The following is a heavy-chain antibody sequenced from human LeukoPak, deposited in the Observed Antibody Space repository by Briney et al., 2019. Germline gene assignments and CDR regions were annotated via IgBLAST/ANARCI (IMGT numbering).Heavy chain of an antibody. CDR2: INPNSGGT. V-gene: IGHV1-2*02. D-gene: IGHD3-3*01. CDR3: ARVLQDLIFGVVIPDYYYYGMDV. CDR1: GYTFTGYY. Sequence: GASVKVSCKASGYTFTGYYMHWVRQAPGQGLEWMGWINPNSGGTNYAQKFQGRVTMTRDTSISTAYMELSRLRSDDTAVYYCARVLQDLIFGVVIPDYYYYGMDVWGQGTTVTVSS. J-gene: IGHJ6*02.